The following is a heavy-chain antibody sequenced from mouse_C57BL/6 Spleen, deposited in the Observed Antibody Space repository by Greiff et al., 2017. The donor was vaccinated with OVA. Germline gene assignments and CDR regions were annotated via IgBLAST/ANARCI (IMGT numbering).Heavy chain of an antibody. Sequence: EVQGVESGGGLVKPGGSLKLSCAASGFTFSSYAMSWVRQTPEKRLEWVATISDGGSYTYYPDNVKGRFTISRDNAKNNLYLQMSHLKSEDTAMYYCARDYDPAWFAYWGQGTLVTVSA. V-gene: IGHV5-4*01. D-gene: IGHD2-3*01. CDR1: GFTFSSYA. CDR3: ARDYDPAWFAY. J-gene: IGHJ3*01. CDR2: ISDGGSYT.